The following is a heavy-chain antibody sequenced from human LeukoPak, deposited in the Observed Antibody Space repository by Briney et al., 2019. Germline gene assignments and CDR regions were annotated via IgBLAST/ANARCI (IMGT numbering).Heavy chain of an antibody. Sequence: GGSLRLSCAASGFTVSSNEMSWVRQAPGKGLEWVSSISGGSTYYADSVKGRFTISRDSSKNTLHLQMNSLRAEDTAVYYCAKGHPVFDYWGQGTLVTVSS. CDR3: AKGHPVFDY. J-gene: IGHJ4*02. CDR2: ISGGST. V-gene: IGHV3-38-3*01. CDR1: GFTVSSNE.